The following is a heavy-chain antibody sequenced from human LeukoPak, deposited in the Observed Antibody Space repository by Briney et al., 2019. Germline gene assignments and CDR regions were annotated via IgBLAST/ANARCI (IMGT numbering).Heavy chain of an antibody. CDR1: GFTFSSYA. CDR2: ISGSGGST. J-gene: IGHJ5*02. D-gene: IGHD3-22*01. V-gene: IGHV3-23*01. CDR3: AKDRTNYYDTPFDP. Sequence: GGSLRFPCAASGFTFSSYAMSWVRQAPGKGLEWVSAISGSGGSTYYADSVKGRFTISRDNSKNTLYLQMNSLRAEDTAVYYCAKDRTNYYDTPFDPWGQGTLVTVSS.